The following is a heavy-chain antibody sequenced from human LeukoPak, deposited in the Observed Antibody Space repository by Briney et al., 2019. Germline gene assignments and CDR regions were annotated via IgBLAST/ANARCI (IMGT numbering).Heavy chain of an antibody. J-gene: IGHJ4*02. Sequence: GESLKISCKGSGYSFTSYWIAWVRQMPGKVLEWMGIIYPGDSDTRYSPPFQGQVTISADKSISTAYLQWRTLKASDTAMYYCARQPDTSGFPNYWGQGTLVTVSS. D-gene: IGHD3-22*01. V-gene: IGHV5-51*01. CDR1: GYSFTSYW. CDR2: IYPGDSDT. CDR3: ARQPDTSGFPNY.